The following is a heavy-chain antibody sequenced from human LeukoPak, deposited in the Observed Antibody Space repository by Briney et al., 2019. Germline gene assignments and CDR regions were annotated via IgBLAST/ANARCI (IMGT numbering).Heavy chain of an antibody. Sequence: ASVKVSCKASGGTFSSYAISWVRQAPGQGLEWMGGIIPIFGTANYAQKFQGRATITADESTSTAYMELSSLRSEDTAVYYCARSRIRKRITIFGVGGVQPQYPDYWGQGTLVTVSS. CDR1: GGTFSSYA. CDR3: ARSRIRKRITIFGVGGVQPQYPDY. CDR2: IIPIFGTA. D-gene: IGHD3-3*01. J-gene: IGHJ4*02. V-gene: IGHV1-69*13.